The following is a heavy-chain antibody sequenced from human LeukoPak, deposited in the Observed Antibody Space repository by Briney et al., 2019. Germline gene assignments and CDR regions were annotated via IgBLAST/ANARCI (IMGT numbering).Heavy chain of an antibody. Sequence: SETLSLTCAVYGGSFSDYYWGWIRQPPGKGLEWIGTIYSSGSTNYNPSLKSRVTISVDTSKSQFSLKLSSVTAADTAVYYCARDRGSQPFIDYWGQGTLVTVSS. CDR2: IYSSGST. CDR3: ARDRGSQPFIDY. CDR1: GGSFSDYY. V-gene: IGHV4-34*01. J-gene: IGHJ4*02. D-gene: IGHD1-26*01.